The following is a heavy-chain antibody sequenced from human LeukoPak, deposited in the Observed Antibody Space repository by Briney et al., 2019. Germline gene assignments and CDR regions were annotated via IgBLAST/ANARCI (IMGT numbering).Heavy chain of an antibody. J-gene: IGHJ6*02. D-gene: IGHD6-13*01. V-gene: IGHV3-66*01. CDR3: ARDRLLAAAGHLHYYGMDV. CDR2: IYSGGST. Sequence: GGSLRLSCAASGFTVSSNYMSWVRQAPGKGLEWVSVIYSGGSTYYADFVKGRFTISRDNSKNTLYLQMNSLRAEDTAVYYCARDRLLAAAGHLHYYGMDVWGQGTTVAVSS. CDR1: GFTVSSNY.